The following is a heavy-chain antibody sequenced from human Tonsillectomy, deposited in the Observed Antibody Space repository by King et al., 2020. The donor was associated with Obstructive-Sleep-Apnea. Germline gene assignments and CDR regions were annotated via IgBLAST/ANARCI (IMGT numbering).Heavy chain of an antibody. Sequence: VQLVESGGGLVQPGGSLRLSCAASGFTFSSYAMSWVRQAPGKGLEWVSAISGSGGGPYYAASGKGRFTISRDNSKNTLYLQMNSLRAEDTAVYYCAKQQGYYYDSSGYYFDYWGQGTLVTVSS. CDR3: AKQQGYYYDSSGYYFDY. CDR1: GFTFSSYA. CDR2: ISGSGGGP. J-gene: IGHJ4*02. V-gene: IGHV3-23*04. D-gene: IGHD3-22*01.